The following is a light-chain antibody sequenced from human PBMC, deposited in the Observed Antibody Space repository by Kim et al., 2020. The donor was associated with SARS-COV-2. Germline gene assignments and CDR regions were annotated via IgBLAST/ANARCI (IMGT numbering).Light chain of an antibody. J-gene: IGLJ1*01. CDR2: GKN. Sequence: ALGQTSRIPCQGDSLRSYYASWYQQKPGQAPVLVIYGKNNRPSGIPDRFSGSSSGNTASLTITGAQAEDEADYYCNSRDSSGYVFGTGTKVTVL. CDR3: NSRDSSGYV. V-gene: IGLV3-19*01. CDR1: SLRSYY.